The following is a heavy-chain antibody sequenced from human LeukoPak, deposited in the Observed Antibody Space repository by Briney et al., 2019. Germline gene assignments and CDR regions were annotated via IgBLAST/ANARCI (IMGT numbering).Heavy chain of an antibody. J-gene: IGHJ4*02. CDR3: ARSTQESSTSFDY. CDR2: IYHSGST. CDR1: GGSISGYY. V-gene: IGHV4-59*01. D-gene: IGHD6-6*01. Sequence: SETLSLTCSVSGGSISGYYWSWIRQPPGNGLEYIGYIYHSGSTNYNPSLKSRVTMSVDKSKNQCSLRLRSVTAADTAMYFCARSTQESSTSFDYWGRGTLVTVSS.